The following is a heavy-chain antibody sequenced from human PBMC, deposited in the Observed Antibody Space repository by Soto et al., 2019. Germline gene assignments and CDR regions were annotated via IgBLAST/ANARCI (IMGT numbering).Heavy chain of an antibody. D-gene: IGHD3-3*01. J-gene: IGHJ6*02. CDR2: IIPIFGTA. CDR1: GGTFSSYA. Sequence: SVKVSCKASGGTFSSYAISWVRQAPGQGLEWMGGIIPIFGTANYAQKFQGRVTITADKSTSTAYMELSSLRSDDTAVYYCARYAIFGADISSKYNYGVDVWGQGTTVTVSS. V-gene: IGHV1-69*06. CDR3: ARYAIFGADISSKYNYGVDV.